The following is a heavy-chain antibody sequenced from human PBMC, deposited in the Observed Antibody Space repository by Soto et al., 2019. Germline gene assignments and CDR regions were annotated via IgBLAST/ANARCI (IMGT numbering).Heavy chain of an antibody. Sequence: QVQLVHSGAEVKKPGSSVKVSCKASGGTFSSYTISWVRQAPGQGLEWMGRIIPILGIANYAQKFQGRVTITADKSTSTAYMELSSLRSEDTAVYYCARDHPKYSGSYFWGQGTLVTVSS. CDR1: GGTFSSYT. D-gene: IGHD1-26*01. V-gene: IGHV1-69*02. J-gene: IGHJ4*02. CDR3: ARDHPKYSGSYF. CDR2: IIPILGIA.